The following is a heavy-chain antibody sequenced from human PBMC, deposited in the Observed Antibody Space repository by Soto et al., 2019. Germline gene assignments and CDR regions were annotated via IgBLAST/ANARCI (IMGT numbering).Heavy chain of an antibody. V-gene: IGHV3-30*04. CDR3: ARGSPSDY. CDR1: GFTFSHYA. D-gene: IGHD1-26*01. Sequence: GGSLRLSCAASGFTFSHYAMYWVRQAPGKGLEWVADISYDGRNKYYPDAVKGRFTISRDYSENTLYLQMNSLRAEDTAVYYCARGSPSDYWGQGTLVTVSS. CDR2: ISYDGRNK. J-gene: IGHJ4*02.